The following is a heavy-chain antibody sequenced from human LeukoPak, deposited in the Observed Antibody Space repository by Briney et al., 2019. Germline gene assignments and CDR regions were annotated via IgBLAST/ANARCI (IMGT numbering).Heavy chain of an antibody. CDR1: AFTFSSYA. D-gene: IGHD4-17*01. CDR2: ISGSGGST. J-gene: IGHJ6*03. V-gene: IGHV3-23*01. Sequence: GGSLRLSCAASAFTFSSYAMSWVRQAPGKGLEWVSVISGSGGSTFYADSVKGRFTISRDNSKNTLYLQMNSLRAEDTAVYYCAKSPVEDYGDYGYYYMDVWGKGTTVTISS. CDR3: AKSPVEDYGDYGYYYMDV.